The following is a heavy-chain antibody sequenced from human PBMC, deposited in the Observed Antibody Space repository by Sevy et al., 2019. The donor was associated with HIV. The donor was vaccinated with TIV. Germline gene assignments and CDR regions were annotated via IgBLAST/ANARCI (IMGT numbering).Heavy chain of an antibody. CDR2: IYSTGST. J-gene: IGHJ2*01. CDR1: GGSISSCSYY. CDR3: AAPRASGWYEGTGGYLDF. V-gene: IGHV4-39*01. Sequence: SETLSLTCTVSGGSISSCSYYWGWIRQPPGKGLEWIGSIYSTGSTSYNPSLRSRVTVSADTSKNQLSLKLDSVSAADTAVYYCAAPRASGWYEGTGGYLDFWGRGTLVTVSS. D-gene: IGHD6-19*01.